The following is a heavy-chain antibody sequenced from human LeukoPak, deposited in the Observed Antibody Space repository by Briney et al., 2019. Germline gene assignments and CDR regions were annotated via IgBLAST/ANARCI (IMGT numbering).Heavy chain of an antibody. CDR3: AKTGIRYGDYFDY. J-gene: IGHJ4*02. CDR1: GFTFSSYG. CDR2: IRHDGSNK. D-gene: IGHD4-17*01. Sequence: PGGSLRLSCAASGFTFSSYGMHWVRQTPGKGLEWVAFIRHDGSNKYYADSVKGRFTISRDNSKNTLYLQMNSLRAEDTAVYYCAKTGIRYGDYFDYWGQGTLVTVSS. V-gene: IGHV3-30*02.